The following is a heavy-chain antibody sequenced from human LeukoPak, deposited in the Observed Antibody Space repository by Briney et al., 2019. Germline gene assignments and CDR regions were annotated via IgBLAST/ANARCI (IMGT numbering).Heavy chain of an antibody. CDR3: ARDRSAWFGELRSLY. CDR2: IKQDGSEK. Sequence: PGGSLRLSCAASGFTFSSYWMSWVRQAPGKGLEGVANIKQDGSEKYYVDSVKGRFTISRDNAKNSLYLQMNSLRAEDTAVYYCARDRSAWFGELRSLYWGQGTLVTVSS. J-gene: IGHJ4*02. V-gene: IGHV3-7*01. D-gene: IGHD3-10*01. CDR1: GFTFSSYW.